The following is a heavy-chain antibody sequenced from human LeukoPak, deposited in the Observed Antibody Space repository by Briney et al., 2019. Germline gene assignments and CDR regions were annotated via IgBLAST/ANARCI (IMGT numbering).Heavy chain of an antibody. Sequence: GESLKISCKGSGYSFTSYWIGWVRQMPGKGLEWMGIIYPGDSDTRYSPSFQGQVTISADKSISTAYLQWSSLKASDTAMYYCARLSDIVVVPAAMPDYWGQGTLVTVSS. CDR2: IYPGDSDT. V-gene: IGHV5-51*01. D-gene: IGHD2-2*01. CDR3: ARLSDIVVVPAAMPDY. J-gene: IGHJ4*02. CDR1: GYSFTSYW.